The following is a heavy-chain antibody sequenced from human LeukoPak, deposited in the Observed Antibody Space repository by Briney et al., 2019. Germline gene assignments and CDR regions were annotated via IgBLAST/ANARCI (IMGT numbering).Heavy chain of an antibody. J-gene: IGHJ5*02. CDR1: GGSISSYY. CDR2: IYYSGST. D-gene: IGHD5-24*01. CDR3: ARVLRDGYNTVWFDP. Sequence: SETLSLTCTVSGGSISSYYWSWIRQPPGKGLEWIGYIYYSGSTNYNPSHKSRVTISVDTSKNQFSLKLSSVTAADTAVYYCARVLRDGYNTVWFDPWGQGTLVTVSS. V-gene: IGHV4-59*08.